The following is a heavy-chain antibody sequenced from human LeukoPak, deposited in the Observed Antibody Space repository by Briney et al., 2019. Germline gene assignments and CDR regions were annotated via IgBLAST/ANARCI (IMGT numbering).Heavy chain of an antibody. CDR3: ARGGAARLHFQN. D-gene: IGHD6-6*01. J-gene: IGHJ1*01. CDR2: IYHSGST. V-gene: IGHV4-59*01. Sequence: SETLSLTCTVSGGSISTYYWNWIRQPPGKGLEWIGYIYHSGSTNYNPSLQSRVTISVDTSKNQFSLNLNSATAADTAVYYCARGGAARLHFQNWGQGTLVTVSS. CDR1: GGSISTYY.